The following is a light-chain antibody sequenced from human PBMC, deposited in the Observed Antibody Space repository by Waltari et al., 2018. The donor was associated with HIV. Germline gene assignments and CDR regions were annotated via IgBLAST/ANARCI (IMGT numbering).Light chain of an antibody. CDR2: DNT. CDR3: GTWDSSLGGWV. CDR1: SSNIWRNY. Sequence: QSVLTQPPSVSAAPGQKVTISCSGSSSNIWRNYVSWYQQLPGAAPKLLIYDNTERTSGLPDRFAGSKSGTSATLGITGLQTGDDADYYCGTWDSSLGGWVFGGGTKLAVL. J-gene: IGLJ3*02. V-gene: IGLV1-51*01.